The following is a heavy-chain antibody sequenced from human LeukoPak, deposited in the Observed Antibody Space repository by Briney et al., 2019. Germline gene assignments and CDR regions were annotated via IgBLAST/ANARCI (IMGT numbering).Heavy chain of an antibody. Sequence: SETLSLTCTVSGGSISSSSYYWGWIRQPPGKGLEWIGSIYYSGSTYYNPSLKSRVTMSVDTSKNQFSLKLSSVTAADTAVYYCARVGGDYWGQGTLVTVSS. V-gene: IGHV4-39*07. CDR2: IYYSGST. CDR1: GGSISSSSYY. D-gene: IGHD3-10*01. J-gene: IGHJ4*02. CDR3: ARVGGDY.